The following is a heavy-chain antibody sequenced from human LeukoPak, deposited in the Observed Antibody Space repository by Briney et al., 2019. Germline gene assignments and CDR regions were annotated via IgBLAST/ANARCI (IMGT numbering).Heavy chain of an antibody. J-gene: IGHJ4*02. V-gene: IGHV3-23*01. CDR2: ISGSGGST. CDR3: AKESGYSGYDERSIDY. D-gene: IGHD5-12*01. Sequence: PGGSLRLSCAASGFTFSSYAMSWVRQAPGKGLEWVSAISGSGGSTYYADSVKGRFTISRDNSKNTLYLQMSSLRAEDTAVYYCAKESGYSGYDERSIDYWGQGTLVTVSS. CDR1: GFTFSSYA.